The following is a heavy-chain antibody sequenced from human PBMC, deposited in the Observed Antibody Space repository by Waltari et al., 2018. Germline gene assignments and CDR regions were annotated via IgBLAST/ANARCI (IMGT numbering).Heavy chain of an antibody. V-gene: IGHV4-59*01. CDR3: ARGGGGDWEWFDP. CDR1: GGPISGFY. Sequence: QVQLQESGPSLLKPSEPLSLICTVSGGPISGFYWSWVRQPPGKGLDWIGYIYYTGSTNFNPSLKSRVTMSVDTSKNQFSLKLSSVTAADTAFYYCARGGGGDWEWFDPWGQGTLVTVFS. D-gene: IGHD2-21*02. J-gene: IGHJ5*02. CDR2: IYYTGST.